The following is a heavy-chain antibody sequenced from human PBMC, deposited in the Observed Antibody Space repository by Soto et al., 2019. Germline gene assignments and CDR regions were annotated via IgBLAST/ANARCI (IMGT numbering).Heavy chain of an antibody. CDR3: AKDQEGSGSHWLGYNYYGMDV. V-gene: IGHV3-11*01. D-gene: IGHD3-10*01. CDR2: TSSVGTTT. J-gene: IGHJ6*02. CDR1: GFTISDYY. Sequence: GGPLRLSCEASGFTISDYYMSWIRQAPGKGLEWVSYTSSVGTTTYYADSVKGRFSISMDNAKNSLYLQMNSLRAEDTAVYFCAKDQEGSGSHWLGYNYYGMDVWGQGTTVTVSS.